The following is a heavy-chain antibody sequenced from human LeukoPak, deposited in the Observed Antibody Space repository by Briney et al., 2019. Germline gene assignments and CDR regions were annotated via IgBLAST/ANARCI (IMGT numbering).Heavy chain of an antibody. J-gene: IGHJ4*02. V-gene: IGHV1-24*01. CDR1: GYTLTELS. D-gene: IGHD4-17*01. Sequence: ASVKVSCKVSGYTLTELSMHWVRQAPGKGLEWMGGFDPEDGETIYAQKFQGRVTMTEDTSTDTAYMELSSLRSEDTAVYYCATHSYGDYFPATRYYFDYWGQGTLVTVSS. CDR3: ATHSYGDYFPATRYYFDY. CDR2: FDPEDGET.